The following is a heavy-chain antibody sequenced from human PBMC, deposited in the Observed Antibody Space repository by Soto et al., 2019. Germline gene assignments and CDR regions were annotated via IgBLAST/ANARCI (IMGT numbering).Heavy chain of an antibody. CDR3: ARSQGSRTSLEIYYYYYYGMDV. J-gene: IGHJ6*02. CDR1: GVTFSSYA. D-gene: IGHD2-2*01. Sequence: QVQLVQSGAEVKKPGSSVKVSCKASGVTFSSYAISWVRQAPGQGLEWLGGIIPISETTSYAQKFQGRVTITADESKSTAYMELSSLRSEDTAVYYCARSQGSRTSLEIYYYYYYGMDVWGQGTTVTVSS. CDR2: IIPISETT. V-gene: IGHV1-69*01.